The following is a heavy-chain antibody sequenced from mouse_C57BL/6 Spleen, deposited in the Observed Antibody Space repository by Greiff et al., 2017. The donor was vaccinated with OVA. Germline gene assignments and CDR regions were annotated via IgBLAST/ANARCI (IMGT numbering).Heavy chain of an antibody. V-gene: IGHV1-54*01. CDR2: INPGSGGT. CDR3: ARPLYDYDAMDY. D-gene: IGHD2-3*01. Sequence: VQLQQSGAELVRPGTSVKVSCKASGYAFTNYLIEWVKQRPGQGLEWIGVINPGSGGTNYNEKFKGKATLTADKSSSTAYMQLSSLTSEDSAVDFCARPLYDYDAMDYWGQGPSVTVSS. CDR1: GYAFTNYL. J-gene: IGHJ4*01.